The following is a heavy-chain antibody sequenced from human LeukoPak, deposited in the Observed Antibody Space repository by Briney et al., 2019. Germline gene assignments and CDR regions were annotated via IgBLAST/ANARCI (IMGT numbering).Heavy chain of an antibody. CDR3: AREPGTTLDY. J-gene: IGHJ4*02. Sequence: GGSLRLSCAASGFTFSSYAMNWVRQAPGKGLEWVSVIYSGGRTDYTDSVKGRFTISRDKSKNTLYLQMNGLRVEDTAVYYCAREPGTTLDYWGQGTLVTVSS. CDR2: IYSGGRT. V-gene: IGHV3-23*03. CDR1: GFTFSSYA. D-gene: IGHD1-14*01.